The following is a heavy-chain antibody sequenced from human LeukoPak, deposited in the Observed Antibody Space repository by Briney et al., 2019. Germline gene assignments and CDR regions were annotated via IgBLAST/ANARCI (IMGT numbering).Heavy chain of an antibody. V-gene: IGHV4-59*01. CDR3: ARVGTRKALDY. CDR1: GGSISSYY. Sequence: SETLSLTRTVSGGSISSYYWSWIRQPPGKGLEWIGYSGSTNYNPSLKSRVTISVDTSENQFSLQLSSVTAADTAVYYCARVGTRKALDYWGQGTLVTVSS. CDR2: SGST. D-gene: IGHD2-21*02. J-gene: IGHJ4*02.